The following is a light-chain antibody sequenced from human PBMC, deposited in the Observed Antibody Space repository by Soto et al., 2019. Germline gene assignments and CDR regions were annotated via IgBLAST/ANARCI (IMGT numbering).Light chain of an antibody. V-gene: IGLV2-14*01. J-gene: IGLJ3*02. CDR3: SSYTSSSTRV. Sequence: QSVLTQPASVSGSPGQSITISCTGTSSDDGGYNYVSWYQQHPGKAPKLMIYEVSNRPSGVSNRFSGSKSRNTASLTISGLQAEDEADYYCSSYTSSSTRVFGGGTKVTVL. CDR2: EVS. CDR1: SSDDGGYNY.